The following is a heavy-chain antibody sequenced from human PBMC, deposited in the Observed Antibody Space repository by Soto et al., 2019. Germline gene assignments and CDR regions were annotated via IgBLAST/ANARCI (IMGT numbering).Heavy chain of an antibody. D-gene: IGHD2-21*02. J-gene: IGHJ6*02. Sequence: QVQLQESGPGLVKPSETLSLTCTVSGASISSGNYYWSWIRQPPGKGLEWIGYIYNSGDTFYNPSLKSRVTISLHTSKNQFSLKVDSVTAADTAVYYCVSSYCGGDCYYYYWYGIDVWGQGTAVTVSS. V-gene: IGHV4-30-4*01. CDR1: GASISSGNYY. CDR3: VSSYCGGDCYYYYWYGIDV. CDR2: IYNSGDT.